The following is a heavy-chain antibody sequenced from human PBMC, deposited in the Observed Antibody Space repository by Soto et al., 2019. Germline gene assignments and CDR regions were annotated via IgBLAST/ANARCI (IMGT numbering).Heavy chain of an antibody. CDR1: HGSFSGYY. CDR3: SSYQQSYAFDI. J-gene: IGHJ3*02. CDR2: INHSGDT. D-gene: IGHD2-2*01. Sequence: SETLSHTCAVYHGSFSGYYWSWIRQPPGKGLEWIGEINHSGDTNYNPSLKSRVSISIDTSKNQFSLKLTSLTAADTAVYYCSSYQQSYAFDIWGQGTMVTVSS. V-gene: IGHV4-34*01.